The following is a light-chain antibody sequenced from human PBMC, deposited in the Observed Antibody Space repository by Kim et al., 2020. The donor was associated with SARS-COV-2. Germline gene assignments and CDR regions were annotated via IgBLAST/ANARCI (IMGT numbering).Light chain of an antibody. Sequence: ASVGDTVTITCRASQDISSYLAWYQQQPGKAPKLLIYAASSLQSGVTSRFSGSRSGTDFTLTISSLQPEDVATYYCQKYDSAPLTFGGGTKVEIK. CDR2: AAS. J-gene: IGKJ4*01. V-gene: IGKV1-27*01. CDR1: QDISSY. CDR3: QKYDSAPLT.